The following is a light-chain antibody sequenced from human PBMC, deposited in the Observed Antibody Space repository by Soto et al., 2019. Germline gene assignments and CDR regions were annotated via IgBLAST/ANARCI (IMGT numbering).Light chain of an antibody. CDR1: QTIDNT. J-gene: IGKJ5*01. CDR2: AAS. CDR3: QPYNNWPS. Sequence: EIVMSQSPATLSLSPGDSAPLSCRASQTIDNTLAWYQRTPGQAPRLLIYAASTRATGVPARFSGSGSGAEFTLTINSLQSDDFAVYYCQPYNNWPSFGQGTRLEIK. V-gene: IGKV3-15*01.